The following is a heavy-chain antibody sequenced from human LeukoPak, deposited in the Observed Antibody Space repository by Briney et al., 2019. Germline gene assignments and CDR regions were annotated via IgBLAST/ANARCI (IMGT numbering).Heavy chain of an antibody. D-gene: IGHD3/OR15-3a*01. CDR1: GFTFINAW. V-gene: IGHV3-15*01. CDR2: IKRKGDDGTI. CDR3: TAGTGRSDFDY. Sequence: GGSLRLSCAASGFTFINAWMSWVRQAPGRGLEWVGRIKRKGDDGTIDYAAPVKGRLSVSRDDSKNMLYLQMNSLKSEDTAVYYCTAGTGRSDFDYWGQGTLVTVSS. J-gene: IGHJ4*02.